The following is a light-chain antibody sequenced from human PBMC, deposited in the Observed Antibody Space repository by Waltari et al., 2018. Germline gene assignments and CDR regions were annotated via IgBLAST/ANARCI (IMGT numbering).Light chain of an antibody. V-gene: IGKV1-33*01. CDR3: QQYDDLPYT. CDR2: EAS. CDR1: QDIRKF. J-gene: IGKJ2*01. Sequence: DIQMTQSPSSLSASVGDRVIITCQVSQDIRKFLYWYQRKPGKAPKVLIYEASNLEKGVPSRFSGSGSGTDFILTISSLQPEDFATYYCQQYDDLPYTFGQGTKLEIK.